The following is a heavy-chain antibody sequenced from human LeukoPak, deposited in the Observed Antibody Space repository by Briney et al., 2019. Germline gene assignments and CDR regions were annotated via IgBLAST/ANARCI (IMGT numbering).Heavy chain of an antibody. CDR2: IYYSGST. J-gene: IGHJ6*02. Sequence: SETLSLTCTVSGGSVSSGSYYWSWIRHPPGKGLEWIGYIYYSGSTNYNPSLKSRVTISVDTSKNQFSLKLSSVTAADTAVYYCARVVRPYYYGMDVWGQGTTVTVSS. CDR3: ARVVRPYYYGMDV. CDR1: GGSVSSGSYY. V-gene: IGHV4-61*01. D-gene: IGHD3-16*01.